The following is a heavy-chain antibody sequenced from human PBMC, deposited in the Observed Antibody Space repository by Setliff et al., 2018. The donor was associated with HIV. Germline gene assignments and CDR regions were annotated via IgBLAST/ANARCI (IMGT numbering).Heavy chain of an antibody. V-gene: IGHV4-39*06. CDR1: GGSISSSSYY. CDR3: ARDIWAYGLMGS. D-gene: IGHD4-17*01. CDR2: IYYSGTT. J-gene: IGHJ5*02. Sequence: PSETLSLTCTVSGGSISSSSYYWGWIRQPPGKGLEWIGSIYYSGTTYYNPSLKSRITISVDTSKNQFPLKVNSVTAADTAVYYCARDIWAYGLMGSWGQGTLVTVSS.